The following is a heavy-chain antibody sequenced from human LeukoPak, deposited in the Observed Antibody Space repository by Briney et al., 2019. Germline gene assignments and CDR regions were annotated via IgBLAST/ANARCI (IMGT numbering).Heavy chain of an antibody. D-gene: IGHD3-3*01. CDR2: ISSSSSTI. CDR1: GFTFSSYS. CDR3: ARGARYYDFWSGYYRYNWFDP. J-gene: IGHJ5*02. Sequence: PGGSLRLSCAASGFTFSSYSMNWVRQAPGKGLEWVSYISSSSSTIYYADSVKGRFTISRDNAKNSLYLQMNSLRAEDTAVYYCARGARYYDFWSGYYRYNWFDPWSQGTLVTVSS. V-gene: IGHV3-48*01.